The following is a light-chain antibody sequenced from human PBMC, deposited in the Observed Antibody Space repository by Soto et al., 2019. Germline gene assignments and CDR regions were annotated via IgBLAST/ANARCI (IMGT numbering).Light chain of an antibody. Sequence: QSVLTQPPSASGTPGQRVTISCSGSSSNIGSSTVNWYQQLPGTAPKLLIYSNNQRPSGDPDRFSGSKSGTSASLAISGLQSEDEADYYCAAWDDSLNGVVFGGGTKLTVL. V-gene: IGLV1-44*01. CDR1: SSNIGSST. CDR3: AAWDDSLNGVV. CDR2: SNN. J-gene: IGLJ2*01.